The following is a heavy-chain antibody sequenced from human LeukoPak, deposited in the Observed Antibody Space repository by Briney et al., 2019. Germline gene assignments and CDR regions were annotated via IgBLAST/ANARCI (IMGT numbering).Heavy chain of an antibody. D-gene: IGHD2-2*01. CDR2: IYTCGST. J-gene: IGHJ5*02. V-gene: IGHV4-4*07. CDR3: ARVRTGYCSSTSCRGWFDL. Sequence: SETLSLTCTVSGGSISSYYWSWIRQPAGKGLEWIGRIYTCGSTNYNPSLKSRVTMSVDTSKNQFSLKLSSVTAADTAVYYCARVRTGYCSSTSCRGWFDLWGQGTLVTVSS. CDR1: GGSISSYY.